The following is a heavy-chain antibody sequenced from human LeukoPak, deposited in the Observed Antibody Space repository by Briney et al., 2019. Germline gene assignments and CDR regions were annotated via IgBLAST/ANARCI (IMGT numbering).Heavy chain of an antibody. CDR3: ARGQVPAARGYNWYDP. CDR2: INARGDT. D-gene: IGHD2-2*01. V-gene: IGHV4-34*01. CDR1: GWSFNDYY. J-gene: IGHJ5*02. Sequence: SETLSLTCAVYGWSFNDYYWNWIRQPPGKGLEWIGEINARGDTNYNPSLKSRVNISVDTSKKQFSLRLTSMIAADTALYYCARGQVPAARGYNWYDPGGQGTLVTVSS.